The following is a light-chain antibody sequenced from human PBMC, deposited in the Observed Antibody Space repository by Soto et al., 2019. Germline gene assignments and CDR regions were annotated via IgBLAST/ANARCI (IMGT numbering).Light chain of an antibody. CDR3: QQYGSSQWT. CDR2: GAS. J-gene: IGKJ1*01. Sequence: EIVLTQSPGTLSLSPGERAPLSCRASQSVSSSYLAWYQQKPGQAPRLLIYGASSRATGIPDRFSGSGSGTDFTLTISRLEPEDFAVYYCQQYGSSQWTFGQGTKV. V-gene: IGKV3-20*01. CDR1: QSVSSSY.